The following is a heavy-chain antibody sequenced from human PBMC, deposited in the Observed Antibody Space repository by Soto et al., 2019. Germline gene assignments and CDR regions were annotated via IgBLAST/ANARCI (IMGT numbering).Heavy chain of an antibody. CDR2: IYYRGST. V-gene: IGHV4-59*08. D-gene: IGHD5-18*01. J-gene: IGHJ4*02. Sequence: QVKLQESGPGLVKPSETLSLTCTLSGGSISSYNWSWIRQPPGKGLGWIGYIYYRGSTNYNPSLKTRGTTAVDPSSMQCSVKPSSVTARYTAVDCCARRYGSCFDYWGQGTTVTVSS. CDR1: GGSISSYN. CDR3: ARRYGSCFDY.